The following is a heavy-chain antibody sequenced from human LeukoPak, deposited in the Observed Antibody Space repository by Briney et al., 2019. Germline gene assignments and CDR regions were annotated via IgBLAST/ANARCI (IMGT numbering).Heavy chain of an antibody. D-gene: IGHD3-22*01. CDR2: IYYSGST. Sequence: PSETLSLTCTVSGGPISSGGYYWSWIRQHPGKGLEWIGYIYYSGSTYYNPSLKSRVTISVDTSKNQFSLKLSSVTAADTAVYYCARVVRYYYDSSDGMDVWGQGTTVTVSS. V-gene: IGHV4-31*03. CDR1: GGPISSGGYY. J-gene: IGHJ6*02. CDR3: ARVVRYYYDSSDGMDV.